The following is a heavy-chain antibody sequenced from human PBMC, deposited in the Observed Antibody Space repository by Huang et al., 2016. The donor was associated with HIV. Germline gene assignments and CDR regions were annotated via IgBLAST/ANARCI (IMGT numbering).Heavy chain of an antibody. CDR2: ISSDGRSK. Sequence: QLHLVESGGGVVQPGGTLRLSCAASGFKLSGFGMQWVRQAPGKGLEWVAVISSDGRSKVYTDSVKGRFTISRDNSDNTLSLQMKGLRPDDTAVYYCAKESRWFSDFDHWGQGVLVSVSS. V-gene: IGHV3-30*18. D-gene: IGHD2-15*01. CDR1: GFKLSGFG. J-gene: IGHJ4*02. CDR3: AKESRWFSDFDH.